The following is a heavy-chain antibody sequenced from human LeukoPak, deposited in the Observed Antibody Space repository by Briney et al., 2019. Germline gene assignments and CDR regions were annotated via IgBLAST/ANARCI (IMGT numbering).Heavy chain of an antibody. CDR1: GFTYRPYA. CDR2: IYRDGST. D-gene: IGHD6-13*01. V-gene: IGHV3-53*01. CDR3: ARYQQHLGVFDI. Sequence: GGSLRLSCAGSGFTYRPYAMSWVRQAPGKGLEWVSVIYRDGSTYYADSIKGRFTISRDNSENSLYLQMNTLRAEDTAVYYCARYQQHLGVFDIWGQGTMVTVS. J-gene: IGHJ3*02.